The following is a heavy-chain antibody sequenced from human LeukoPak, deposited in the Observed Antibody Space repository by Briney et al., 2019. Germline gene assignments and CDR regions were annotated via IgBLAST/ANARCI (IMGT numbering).Heavy chain of an antibody. J-gene: IGHJ4*02. V-gene: IGHV3-23*01. Sequence: GGSLKLSCAASGITFSNFAMSWVRQAPGKGLEWVSTISGSGGSTDYADSVKGRFTISRDNSKNTLYLQMNSLRAKDTAVYYCAKRDGVFWGQGTLVTVSS. CDR1: GITFSNFA. CDR2: ISGSGGST. D-gene: IGHD2-8*01. CDR3: AKRDGVF.